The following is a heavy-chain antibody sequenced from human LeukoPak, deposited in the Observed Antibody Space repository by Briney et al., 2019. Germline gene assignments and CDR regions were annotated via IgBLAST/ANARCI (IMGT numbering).Heavy chain of an antibody. V-gene: IGHV4-38-2*01. D-gene: IGHD3-10*01. CDR1: GYSISSGYY. Sequence: SETLSLTCAVSGYSISSGYYWGWIRQPPGKGLEWIGSIYHSGSTYYNPSLKSRVTISVDTSKNQFSLKLSSVTAADTAVYYCASLELTSTMVRGNAFDIWGQGTMVTVSS. CDR2: IYHSGST. CDR3: ASLELTSTMVRGNAFDI. J-gene: IGHJ3*02.